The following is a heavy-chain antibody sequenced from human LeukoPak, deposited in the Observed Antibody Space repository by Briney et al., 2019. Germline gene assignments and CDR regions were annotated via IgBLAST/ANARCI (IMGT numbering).Heavy chain of an antibody. D-gene: IGHD3-22*01. CDR2: IYTSGSI. Sequence: PSETLSLTCTVSGGSISNYYWSWIRQPAGKGLEWIGRIYTSGSIDHNPSLKSRVTMSVDSSKNQFSLGLTSVTAADTAVYYCAREHKDYDSSGYYYGYWGRGTLVTVSS. CDR3: AREHKDYDSSGYYYGY. CDR1: GGSISNYY. V-gene: IGHV4-4*07. J-gene: IGHJ4*02.